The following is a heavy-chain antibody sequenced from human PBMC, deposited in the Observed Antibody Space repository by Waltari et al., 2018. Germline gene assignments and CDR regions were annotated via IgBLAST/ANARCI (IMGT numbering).Heavy chain of an antibody. CDR2: IYYTGGT. J-gene: IGHJ5*02. D-gene: IGHD3-3*02. Sequence: QLQLQESGPALVKPSETLSLTCTVSGDSISSSGYFWGWIRHSPGKGLEWIGSIYYTGGTYYNPSLMSRVTIAADTSKNQFSLNLSSVTAADTAVFYCARFSKSANWFDPWGQGTLVTVAS. V-gene: IGHV4-39*01. CDR1: GDSISSSGYF. CDR3: ARFSKSANWFDP.